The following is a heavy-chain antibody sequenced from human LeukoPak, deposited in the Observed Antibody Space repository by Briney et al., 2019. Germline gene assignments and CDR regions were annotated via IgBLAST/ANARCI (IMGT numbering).Heavy chain of an antibody. J-gene: IGHJ5*02. CDR3: ARGDGLLWFRGGVWFDP. V-gene: IGHV3-21*01. Sequence: GGSLRLSCAASGFTFSSYSMNWVRQAPGKGLEWVSSISSSSSYIYYADSVKGRFTISRDNAKNSLYLQMNSLRAEDTAVYYCARGDGLLWFRGGVWFDPWGQGTLVTVSS. D-gene: IGHD3-10*01. CDR2: ISSSSSYI. CDR1: GFTFSSYS.